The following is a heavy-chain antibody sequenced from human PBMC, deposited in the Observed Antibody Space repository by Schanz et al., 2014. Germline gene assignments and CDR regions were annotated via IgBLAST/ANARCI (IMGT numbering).Heavy chain of an antibody. CDR1: GGSFSGYY. J-gene: IGHJ4*02. D-gene: IGHD3-10*01. CDR3: ALRERPYGPFAS. CDR2: IYYSGNT. Sequence: QVQLQQWGAGLLKPSETLSLTCGVFGGSFSGYYWNWIRQSPGKGLEWIGYIYYSGNTYYNPSLKSRVTISVDRSKNQFSLRLDSVTAADTAVYYCALRERPYGPFASWGQGALVTVSS. V-gene: IGHV4-34*06.